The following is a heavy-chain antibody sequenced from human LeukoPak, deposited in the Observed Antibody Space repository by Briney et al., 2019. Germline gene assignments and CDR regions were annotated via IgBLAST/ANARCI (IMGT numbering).Heavy chain of an antibody. V-gene: IGHV4-4*08. Sequence: SETLSLTCTVSGGSISGYYWSWIRQPPGKGLEWIGRIYTSGSTNYNPSLKSRVTISVDTSKNQFSLKLSSVTAADTAVYYCARPVPSRLGGFATWGQGTLFTVSS. D-gene: IGHD3-16*01. CDR1: GGSISGYY. J-gene: IGHJ5*02. CDR2: IYTSGST. CDR3: ARPVPSRLGGFAT.